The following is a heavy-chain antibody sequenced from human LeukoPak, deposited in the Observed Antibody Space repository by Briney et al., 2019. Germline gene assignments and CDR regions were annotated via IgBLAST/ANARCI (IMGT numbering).Heavy chain of an antibody. V-gene: IGHV4-39*07. CDR1: GGSISSRSYY. J-gene: IGHJ3*02. CDR3: ARDGGFGENSNAFDI. CDR2: IYYSGST. Sequence: PSETLSLTCTVSGGSISSRSYYWGWIRQPPGKGLEWIGSIYYSGSTYYNPSLKSRVTISVDTSKNQFSLKLSSVTAADTAVYYCARDGGFGENSNAFDIWGQGTMVTVSS. D-gene: IGHD3-10*01.